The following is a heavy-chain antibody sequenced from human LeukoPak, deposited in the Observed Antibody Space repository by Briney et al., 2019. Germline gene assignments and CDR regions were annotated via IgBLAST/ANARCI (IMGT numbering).Heavy chain of an antibody. CDR1: GYSFIGYY. CDR3: VRVGRNEDSGYGHGDH. CDR2: ISPKSGAI. V-gene: IGHV1-2*02. J-gene: IGHJ4*02. D-gene: IGHD3-22*01. Sequence: ASVMVSCKASGYSFIGYYMYWVRQAPGQGLEWMGWISPKSGAIKYAQKFQDRVTMTRDTSISTAYMEIFRLTSDDTAVYYCVRVGRNEDSGYGHGDHWGQGTLVTVSS.